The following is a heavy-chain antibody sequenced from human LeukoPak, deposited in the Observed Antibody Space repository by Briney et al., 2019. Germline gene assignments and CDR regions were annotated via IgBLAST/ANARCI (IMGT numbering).Heavy chain of an antibody. J-gene: IGHJ4*02. Sequence: QPGGSLRLSCAASGFTFDDYSMHWVRQAPGKGLECVSVISWDGGTTYYADSVKGRFTISRDNSRNSLYLQMNSLRSEDTALYYCAKDKVGKSWNDGVGFDYWGQGTLVTVSS. CDR1: GFTFDDYS. D-gene: IGHD1-1*01. V-gene: IGHV3-43*01. CDR3: AKDKVGKSWNDGVGFDY. CDR2: ISWDGGTT.